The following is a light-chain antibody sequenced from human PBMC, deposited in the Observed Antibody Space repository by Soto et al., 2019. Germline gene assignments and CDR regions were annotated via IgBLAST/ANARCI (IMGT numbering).Light chain of an antibody. Sequence: EIVLTQSPGTLSLSPGERATLSCRASQTVRSSYLAWYQQKPGQAPRLLIYGASSRATGIPDRFSGSGSGTDCTLTISRLEPEDSAVYYCQQYDTSSWTFGQGTKVEIK. J-gene: IGKJ1*01. V-gene: IGKV3-20*01. CDR1: QTVRSSY. CDR3: QQYDTSSWT. CDR2: GAS.